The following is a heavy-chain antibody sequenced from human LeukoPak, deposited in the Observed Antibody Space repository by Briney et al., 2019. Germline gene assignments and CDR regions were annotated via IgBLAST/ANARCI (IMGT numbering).Heavy chain of an antibody. CDR1: DGSISSHY. Sequence: SETLSLTCSVSDGSISSHYWSWIRQPAGKGLEWIGRVYTSGITNYNPSLKSRVTMSVDTSKNQFSLKLTSVTAADTAVYYCARDADLYYYDSSGYPWFDPWGQGTLVTVSS. J-gene: IGHJ5*02. CDR2: VYTSGIT. V-gene: IGHV4-4*07. CDR3: ARDADLYYYDSSGYPWFDP. D-gene: IGHD3-22*01.